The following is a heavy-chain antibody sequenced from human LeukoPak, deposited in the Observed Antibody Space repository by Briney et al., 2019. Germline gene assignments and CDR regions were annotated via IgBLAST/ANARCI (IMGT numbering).Heavy chain of an antibody. CDR1: GDSITSYY. D-gene: IGHD3-22*01. V-gene: IGHV4-59*08. CDR2: MSYSGST. J-gene: IGHJ4*02. CDR3: ARLGGYYDPPDY. Sequence: SETLSLTCTVSGDSITSYYWSWIRQPPGKGLEWIGSMSYSGSTNYNPSLKSRVTMSVDTTKNQFSLNLSSVTAADTAVYYCARLGGYYDPPDYWGQGTLVTVSS.